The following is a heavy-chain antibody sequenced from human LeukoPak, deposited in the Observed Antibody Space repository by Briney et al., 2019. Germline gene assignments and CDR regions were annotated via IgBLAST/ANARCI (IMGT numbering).Heavy chain of an antibody. V-gene: IGHV3-21*01. CDR1: GFTFSSYS. D-gene: IGHD2-21*02. Sequence: PGGSLRLSCAASGFTFSSYSMNWVRQAPGKGLEWVSSISSSSSYIYYADSVKGRFAISRDNAKNSLYLQMNSLRAEDTAVYYCARDSVTAVDAFDIWGQGTMVTVSS. CDR2: ISSSSSYI. J-gene: IGHJ3*02. CDR3: ARDSVTAVDAFDI.